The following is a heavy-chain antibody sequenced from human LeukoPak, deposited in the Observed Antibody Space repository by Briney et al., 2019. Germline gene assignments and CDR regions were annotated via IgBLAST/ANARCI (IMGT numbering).Heavy chain of an antibody. CDR3: AKPYCAGDCYRHDAFDM. J-gene: IGHJ3*02. V-gene: IGHV3-30*18. Sequence: GRSLRLSCAASGFTFSNYVVRWVRQAPGRGREWVAGMSYDGSNEYYADSVKGRFTISRDTSKNTLYLQMSSLRAEDTALYYCAKPYCAGDCYRHDAFDMWGQGTMVTVSA. CDR1: GFTFSNYV. D-gene: IGHD2-21*02. CDR2: MSYDGSNE.